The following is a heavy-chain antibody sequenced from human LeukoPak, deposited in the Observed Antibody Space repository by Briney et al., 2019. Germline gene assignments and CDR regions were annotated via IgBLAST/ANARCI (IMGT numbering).Heavy chain of an antibody. Sequence: GGSLRLSCAASGFTFSSYAMSWVRQAPGKGLEWVSVIYSGGSTYYADSVKGRFTISRDNSKNTLFLQMNSLRAEDTAVYYCARELTLDGMDVWGQGTTVTVSS. CDR3: ARELTLDGMDV. CDR1: GFTFSSYA. CDR2: IYSGGST. V-gene: IGHV3-66*01. D-gene: IGHD6-13*01. J-gene: IGHJ6*02.